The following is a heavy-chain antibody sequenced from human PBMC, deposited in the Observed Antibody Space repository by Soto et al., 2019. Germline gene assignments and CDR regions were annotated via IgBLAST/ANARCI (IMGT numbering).Heavy chain of an antibody. Sequence: QVQLVQSGPDLKRPGASMKVSCKASGYTFTSYGISWVRQAPGQGREWMAWISPLKGRTQYSQKAQGRVTLSTDTSSNTAYSELTTLRVDDTAVYYCAMDYGDRPEYFKHWGQGTLVTVS. V-gene: IGHV1-18*04. CDR2: ISPLKGRT. CDR1: GYTFTSYG. D-gene: IGHD4-17*01. J-gene: IGHJ1*01. CDR3: AMDYGDRPEYFKH.